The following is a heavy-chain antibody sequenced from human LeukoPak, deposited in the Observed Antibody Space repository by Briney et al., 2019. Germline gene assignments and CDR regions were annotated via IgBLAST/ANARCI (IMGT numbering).Heavy chain of an antibody. CDR3: AKELDTMFFDY. V-gene: IGHV3-43*01. Sequence: GGSLRLSCATSGFNFDRYTIHWVRQAPGKGLEWVSLAGWAGGTTFYSDSVRDRFTISRDSGRKSVYLQMNSLTTDDTAFYFCAKELDTMFFDYWGQGALVTVSS. D-gene: IGHD3-10*02. J-gene: IGHJ4*02. CDR2: AGWAGGTT. CDR1: GFNFDRYT.